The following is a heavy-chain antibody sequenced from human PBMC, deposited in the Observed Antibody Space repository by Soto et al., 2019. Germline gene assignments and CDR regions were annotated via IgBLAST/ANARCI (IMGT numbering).Heavy chain of an antibody. V-gene: IGHV4-34*01. CDR3: ARVERGTATTVVDAFDI. Sequence: QEQLQQWGAGLLKPSETLSLTCAVYGGFVSSGNHYWSWIRQPPGKGLEWIGEMSHSGGTHFNPSLKSRVTISVDTSKNQFSLKMSSVTAADTALYYYARVERGTATTVVDAFDIWGPGTMVTVSS. CDR1: GGFVSSGNHY. J-gene: IGHJ3*02. D-gene: IGHD1-1*01. CDR2: MSHSGGT.